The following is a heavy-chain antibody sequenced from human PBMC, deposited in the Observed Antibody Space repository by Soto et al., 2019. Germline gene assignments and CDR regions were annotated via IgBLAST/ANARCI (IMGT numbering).Heavy chain of an antibody. Sequence: QVQLQQWGAGLLKPSETLSLTCAVYGGSFSGYYWSWIRQPPGKGLEWIGEINHSGSTNYNPSLKRRVTISVDTSKNHFSLKLSSVTAADTAVYYCARLQQQLVRGVDNWFDPWGQGTLVTVSS. CDR2: INHSGST. CDR3: ARLQQQLVRGVDNWFDP. J-gene: IGHJ5*02. CDR1: GGSFSGYY. D-gene: IGHD6-13*01. V-gene: IGHV4-34*01.